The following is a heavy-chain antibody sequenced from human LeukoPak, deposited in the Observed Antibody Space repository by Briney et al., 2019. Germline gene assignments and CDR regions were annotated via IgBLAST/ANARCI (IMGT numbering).Heavy chain of an antibody. Sequence: GGSLRVSCAASGFTFSSYSMNWVRQAPGKGLEWVSSISSSSSYIYYGDSVKGRFTISRDNAKNSLYLQMNSLRVEDTAVYYCVRIAYSSSTDYWGQGTLVTVSS. CDR2: ISSSSSYI. V-gene: IGHV3-21*01. CDR3: VRIAYSSSTDY. D-gene: IGHD6-6*01. CDR1: GFTFSSYS. J-gene: IGHJ4*02.